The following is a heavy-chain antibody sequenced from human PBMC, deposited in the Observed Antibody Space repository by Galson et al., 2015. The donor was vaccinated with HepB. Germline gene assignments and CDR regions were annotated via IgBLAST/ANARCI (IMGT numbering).Heavy chain of an antibody. Sequence: SLRLSCADSGFTFSSYAMHWVRQAPGKGLEWVAVISYDGSNKYYADSEKGRFTISRDNSKNTLFLQMNSLRAEDTAVYYCARDRAFGYCTNGVCYIDWYFDLWGRGTLVTVSS. J-gene: IGHJ2*01. CDR3: ARDRAFGYCTNGVCYIDWYFDL. D-gene: IGHD2-8*01. CDR1: GFTFSSYA. CDR2: ISYDGSNK. V-gene: IGHV3-30-3*01.